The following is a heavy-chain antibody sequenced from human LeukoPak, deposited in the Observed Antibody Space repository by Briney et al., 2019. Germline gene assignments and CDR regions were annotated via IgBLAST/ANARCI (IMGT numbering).Heavy chain of an antibody. D-gene: IGHD3-22*01. CDR2: INQDGSDK. CDR1: GLTFSIHW. Sequence: GGSLRLSCAASGLTFSIHWMNWVRQAPGKGLECVANINQDGSDKYYVDSVKGRFTISRDNTKNSLYLQMNSLRAEDTAVYYCARRRGPYYYDSSGYPGRYFDYWGQGTLVTVSS. CDR3: ARRRGPYYYDSSGYPGRYFDY. J-gene: IGHJ4*02. V-gene: IGHV3-7*01.